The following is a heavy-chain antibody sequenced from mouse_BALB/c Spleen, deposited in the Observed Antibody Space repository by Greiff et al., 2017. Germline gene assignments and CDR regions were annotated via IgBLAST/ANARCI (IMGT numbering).Heavy chain of an antibody. V-gene: IGHV2-2*02. D-gene: IGHD1-1*02. CDR3: ARKGGNYLDY. CDR2: IWSGGST. Sequence: VQLVESGPGLVQPSQSLSITCTVSGFSLTSYGVHWVRQSPGKGLEWLGVIWSGGSTDYNAAFISRLSISKDNSKSQVFFKMNSLQANDTVIYYCARKGGNYLDYWGQGTTLTVSS. J-gene: IGHJ2*01. CDR1: GFSLTSYG.